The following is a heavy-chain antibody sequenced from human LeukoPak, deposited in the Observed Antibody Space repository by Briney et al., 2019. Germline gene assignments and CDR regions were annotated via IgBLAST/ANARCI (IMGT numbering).Heavy chain of an antibody. CDR1: GDSVSSSTAA. V-gene: IGHV6-1*01. Sequence: SQTLSLTCAISGDSVSSSTAAWNWIRQSPSRGLEWLRRTYYRSKWYSDFAEYVKSRITIDQDTFKNQFSMQLNSVSPDDTAVYFCARGQTGSGRIFDYWGQGTLVTVSS. CDR2: TYYRSKWYS. J-gene: IGHJ4*02. D-gene: IGHD2-15*01. CDR3: ARGQTGSGRIFDY.